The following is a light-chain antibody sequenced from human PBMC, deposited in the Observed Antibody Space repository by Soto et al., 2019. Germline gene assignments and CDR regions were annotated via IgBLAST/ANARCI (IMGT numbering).Light chain of an antibody. Sequence: DKKITQRPSTLPGSLGDTGIVICRASESISSWLAWYQQKPGKAPKLLIYDVSKLRRGVPSRFSGSGSGTDFTFTISSLQPEDIATYYCQQYDNLPIAFGQGTLLEIK. J-gene: IGKJ5*01. CDR1: ESISSW. CDR3: QQYDNLPIA. V-gene: IGKV1-5*02. CDR2: DVS.